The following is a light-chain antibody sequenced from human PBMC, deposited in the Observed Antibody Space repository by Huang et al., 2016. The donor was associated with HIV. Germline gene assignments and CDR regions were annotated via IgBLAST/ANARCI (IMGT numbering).Light chain of an antibody. Sequence: EIVMTQSPATLSMSPGERATLSCRASQNIGNNLAWYQREPGRAPRLIIYAASTRATGIPARFTGSGSVTEFTLTISSLQSEDFVIYYCQQYKDWPPLTFGGGTKVEIK. CDR2: AAS. CDR3: QQYKDWPPLT. V-gene: IGKV3-15*01. CDR1: QNIGNN. J-gene: IGKJ4*01.